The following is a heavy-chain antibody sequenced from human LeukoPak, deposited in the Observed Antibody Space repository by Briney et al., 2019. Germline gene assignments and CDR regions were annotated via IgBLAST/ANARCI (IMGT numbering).Heavy chain of an antibody. D-gene: IGHD3-10*01. CDR2: INHSGST. V-gene: IGHV4-34*01. J-gene: IGHJ5*02. CDR3: ARFISWFGGTTRSRWFDP. CDR1: GGSFSGYY. Sequence: SETLSLTCAVYGGSFSGYYWSWIRQPPGKGLEWIGEINHSGSTNYNPSLKSRVTISVDTSKNQFSLKLSSVTAADTAVYYCARFISWFGGTTRSRWFDPWGQGTLVTVSP.